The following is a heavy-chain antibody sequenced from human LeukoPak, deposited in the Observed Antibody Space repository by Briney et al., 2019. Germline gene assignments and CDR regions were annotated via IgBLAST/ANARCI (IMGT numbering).Heavy chain of an antibody. CDR1: GYTFTSYF. CDR3: ARGTRDGYNPFDY. V-gene: IGHV1-46*01. CDR2: INPSGGST. J-gene: IGHJ4*02. Sequence: ASVKVPCKASGYTFTSYFMHWVRQAPGQGLEWMGIINPSGGSTSYAQKFQGRATMTRDTSTSAVYMALRSLRSEDTAVYYCARGTRDGYNPFDYWGQGTLVTVSS. D-gene: IGHD5-24*01.